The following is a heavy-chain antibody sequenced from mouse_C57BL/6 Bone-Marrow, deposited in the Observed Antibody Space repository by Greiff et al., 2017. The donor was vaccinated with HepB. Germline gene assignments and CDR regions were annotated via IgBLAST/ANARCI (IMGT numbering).Heavy chain of an antibody. CDR1: GYTFTNYW. D-gene: IGHD2-5*01. CDR3: ARGDISNYYFDY. Sequence: VMLVESGAELVRPGTSVKMSCKASGYTFTNYWIGWAKQRPGHGLEWIGDIYPGGGYTNYNEKFKGKATLTADKSSSTAYMQFSSLTSEDSAIYYCARGDISNYYFDYWGQGTTLTVSS. J-gene: IGHJ2*01. V-gene: IGHV1-63*01. CDR2: IYPGGGYT.